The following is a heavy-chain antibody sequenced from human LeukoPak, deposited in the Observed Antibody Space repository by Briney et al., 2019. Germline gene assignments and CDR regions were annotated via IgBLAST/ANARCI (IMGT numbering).Heavy chain of an antibody. CDR3: ARDVFKRDSSSWDGDY. Sequence: GGSLRLSCAASGFTFSSYSMNWVRQAPGKGLEWVSYISSSSDTIYYADSVKGRFTISRDNAKRSLYLQMNSLRDEDTAVYYCARDVFKRDSSSWDGDYWGQGTLVTVSS. J-gene: IGHJ4*02. CDR2: ISSSSDTI. V-gene: IGHV3-48*02. CDR1: GFTFSSYS. D-gene: IGHD6-13*01.